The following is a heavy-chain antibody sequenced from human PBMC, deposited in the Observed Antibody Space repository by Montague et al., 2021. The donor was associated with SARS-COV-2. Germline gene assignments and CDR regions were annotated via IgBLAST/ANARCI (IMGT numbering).Heavy chain of an antibody. CDR1: GGSISSYY. CDR3: ARLGRGYSYAQSAFDI. D-gene: IGHD5-18*01. J-gene: IGHJ3*02. Sequence: SETLSLTCTVSGGSISSYYWSWIRQPPGKGLEWMGYIYYSGSTNYNPSLKSRVTISVDTSKNQFSLKLSSVTAADTAVYYCARLGRGYSYAQSAFDIWGQGTMVTVSS. V-gene: IGHV4-59*08. CDR2: IYYSGST.